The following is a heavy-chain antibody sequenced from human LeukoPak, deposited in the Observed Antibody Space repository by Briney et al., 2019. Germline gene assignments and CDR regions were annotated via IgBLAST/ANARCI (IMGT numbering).Heavy chain of an antibody. CDR3: ARDLPTGSDYFDY. D-gene: IGHD6-6*01. CDR2: ISSSSSYI. CDR1: GFTFSSYS. V-gene: IGHV3-21*01. J-gene: IGHJ4*02. Sequence: GGSLRLSCAASGFTFSSYSMNWVRQAPGKGLEWVSSISSSSSYIYYADSVKGRFTISRDNAKNSLYLQMNSLRAEDTAVYYCARDLPTGSDYFDYWGQGTPVTVSS.